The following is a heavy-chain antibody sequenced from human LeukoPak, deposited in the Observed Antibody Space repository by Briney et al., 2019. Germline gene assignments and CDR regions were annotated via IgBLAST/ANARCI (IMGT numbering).Heavy chain of an antibody. CDR3: AREGSIAAAWSHDY. CDR1: GFTFSDYY. Sequence: GGSLRLSCAASGFTFSDYYMSWIRQAPGKGLEWVSYVSSSGSTIYYADSVKGRFTISRDNAKNSLYLQMNSLRAEDTAVYYCAREGSIAAAWSHDYWGQGTLVTVSS. J-gene: IGHJ4*02. CDR2: VSSSGSTI. D-gene: IGHD6-13*01. V-gene: IGHV3-11*01.